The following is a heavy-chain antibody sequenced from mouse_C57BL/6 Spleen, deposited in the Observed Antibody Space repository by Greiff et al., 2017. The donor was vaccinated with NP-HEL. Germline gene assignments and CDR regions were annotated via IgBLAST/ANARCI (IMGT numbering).Heavy chain of an antibody. Sequence: VQLQQSGAELVKPGASVKISCKASGYAFSSYWMNWVKQRPGKGLEWIGQIYPGDGDTNYNGKFTGKATLTADKSSSTAYMQLSSLTSEDSAVYFCAYGNYPAWFAYWGQGTLVTVSA. CDR1: GYAFSSYW. V-gene: IGHV1-80*01. CDR3: AYGNYPAWFAY. D-gene: IGHD2-1*01. CDR2: IYPGDGDT. J-gene: IGHJ3*01.